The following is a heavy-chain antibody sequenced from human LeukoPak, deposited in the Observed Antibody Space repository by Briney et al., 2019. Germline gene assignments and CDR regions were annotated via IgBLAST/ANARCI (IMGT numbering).Heavy chain of an antibody. CDR2: PSAYDGVA. CDR1: GYSCSSFG. J-gene: IGHJ4*02. V-gene: IGHV1-18*01. Sequence: ASVKVSCKASGYSCSSFGVSWLRQAPGQGLEWMGWPSAYDGVAKYAQKVQDRVTMTTDTSTNTAYIELRSLRSDDSAIYYCASHLAGSGTFDYWGQGALVTVSS. D-gene: IGHD1-26*01. CDR3: ASHLAGSGTFDY.